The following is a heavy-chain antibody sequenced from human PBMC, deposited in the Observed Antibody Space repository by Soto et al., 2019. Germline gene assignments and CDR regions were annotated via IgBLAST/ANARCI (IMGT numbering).Heavy chain of an antibody. D-gene: IGHD2-8*01. CDR2: IYHSGST. CDR3: ARDPSLARGVFDP. Sequence: ETLSLTCAVSGYSISSGYYWGWIRQPPGKGLEWIGSIYHSGSTYYNPSLKSRVTISVDTSKNQFSLKLSSVTAADTAVYYCARDPSLARGVFDPWGQGTLVTVSS. CDR1: GYSISSGYY. J-gene: IGHJ5*02. V-gene: IGHV4-38-2*02.